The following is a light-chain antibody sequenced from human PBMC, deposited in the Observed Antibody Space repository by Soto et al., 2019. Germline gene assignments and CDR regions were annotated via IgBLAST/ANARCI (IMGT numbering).Light chain of an antibody. J-gene: IGKJ1*01. CDR2: DAS. CDR3: LQDFNYPWT. Sequence: EIVLTQSPATLSLSPGERATLSCRASQRVGSFLAWYQQKPGQAPSLLIYDASNRATGIPDRFSGSGSGTEFTLTISSLQPDDFATYFCLQDFNYPWTFGQGTKVDI. CDR1: QRVGSF. V-gene: IGKV3-11*01.